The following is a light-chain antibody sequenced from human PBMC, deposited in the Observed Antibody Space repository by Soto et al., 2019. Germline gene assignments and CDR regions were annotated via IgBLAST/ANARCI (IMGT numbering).Light chain of an antibody. Sequence: QSVLTQPPSASGTPGQRVTISCSGSTSNIGRSTVSWYQQFPGAAPKLLIYSNTQRPSGVPDRFSGSKSGTSAYLAISGLQSEDEADYYCAAWDDSLNGYVFGTGTKVTVL. CDR1: TSNIGRST. V-gene: IGLV1-44*01. CDR3: AAWDDSLNGYV. CDR2: SNT. J-gene: IGLJ1*01.